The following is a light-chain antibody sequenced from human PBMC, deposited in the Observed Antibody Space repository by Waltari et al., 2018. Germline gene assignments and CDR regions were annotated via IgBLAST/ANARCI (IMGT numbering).Light chain of an antibody. CDR3: QSYDSSLIASV. V-gene: IGLV1-40*01. CDR1: SSNIGADSD. J-gene: IGLJ2*01. CDR2: CND. Sequence: QSGLTQPPSVSGAPGQSVTISCTGTSSNIGADSDVHWYQVLPGPAPKLLILCNDHRPSGVPDRFSGSKSGTSASLAITGLQAEDEADYYCQSYDSSLIASVFGGGTKLTVL.